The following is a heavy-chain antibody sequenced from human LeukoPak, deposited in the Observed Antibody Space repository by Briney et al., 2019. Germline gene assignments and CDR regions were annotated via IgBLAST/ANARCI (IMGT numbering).Heavy chain of an antibody. V-gene: IGHV1-69*05. J-gene: IGHJ5*02. D-gene: IGHD1-26*01. Sequence: SVKVSCKASGGTFSSYAISWVRQAPGQGLEWMGGIIPIFGTANYAQKFQGRVTITTDESTSTAYMELSSLRSEDTAVYYCAREGVGVHSGSYYAPADRFDPWGQGTLVTVSS. CDR2: IIPIFGTA. CDR1: GGTFSSYA. CDR3: AREGVGVHSGSYYAPADRFDP.